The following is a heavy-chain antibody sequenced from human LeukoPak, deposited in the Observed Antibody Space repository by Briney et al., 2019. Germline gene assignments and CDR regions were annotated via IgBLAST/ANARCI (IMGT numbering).Heavy chain of an antibody. CDR1: GYAFTGYF. J-gene: IGHJ4*02. Sequence: ASVKVSCKTSGYAFTGYFMHWVRQAPGQGPEWMGLINPNFGGTAYAHKFQDRVTMTRDTSISTVYMELTSLTSDDTAVYYCARGSQGFDYWGQGTLVTVSS. CDR3: ARGSQGFDY. CDR2: INPNFGGT. V-gene: IGHV1-2*02.